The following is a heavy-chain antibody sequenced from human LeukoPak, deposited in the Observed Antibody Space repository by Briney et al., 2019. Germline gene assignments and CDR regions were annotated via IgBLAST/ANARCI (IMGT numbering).Heavy chain of an antibody. CDR1: GGSISSSSYY. D-gene: IGHD3-10*01. V-gene: IGHV4-39*07. CDR2: IYYSGST. CDR3: ARGPVIRKDGSGSYFFDY. J-gene: IGHJ4*02. Sequence: SETLSLTCTVSGGSISSSSYYWGWIRQPPGKGLEWIGSIYYSGSTYYNPSLKSRVTISVDTSKNQFSLKLSSVTAADTAVYYCARGPVIRKDGSGSYFFDYWGQGTLVTVSS.